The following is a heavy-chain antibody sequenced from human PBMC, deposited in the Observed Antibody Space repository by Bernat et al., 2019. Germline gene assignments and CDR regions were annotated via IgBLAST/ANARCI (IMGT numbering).Heavy chain of an antibody. D-gene: IGHD3-9*01. J-gene: IGHJ6*02. V-gene: IGHV3-30*03. CDR2: ISYDGSNK. Sequence: QVQLVESGGGVVQPGRSLRLSCAASGFTFSSYGMHWVRQAPGKGLEWVAVISYDGSNKYYADSVKGRFTISRDNSKNTLYLQMNSLRSDDTAVYYCARDRQGYDILTGYYMKDYYYGMDVWGQGTTVTVSS. CDR1: GFTFSSYG. CDR3: ARDRQGYDILTGYYMKDYYYGMDV.